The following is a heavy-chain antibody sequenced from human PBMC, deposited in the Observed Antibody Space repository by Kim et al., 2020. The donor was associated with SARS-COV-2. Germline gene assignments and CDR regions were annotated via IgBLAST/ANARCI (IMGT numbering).Heavy chain of an antibody. J-gene: IGHJ4*02. CDR3: AREVWDSSGGKFDY. D-gene: IGHD6-19*01. Sequence: TPSRKGRITLSVDTSKYQFSLKLSSVTAADTAVYYCAREVWDSSGGKFDYWGQGTLVTVSS. V-gene: IGHV4-59*01.